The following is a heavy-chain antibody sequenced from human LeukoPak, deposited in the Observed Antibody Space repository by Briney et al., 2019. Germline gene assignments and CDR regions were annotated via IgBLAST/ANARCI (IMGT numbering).Heavy chain of an antibody. Sequence: SETLSLTCTVSGGSISTSYWSWIRQPPGKGLEGIGYIYYSGSTNYNPSLKSRVTISVDMSKNHFSLKLSSVTAADTAVCHCARDRDGNNWFASWGQGTLVTVSS. CDR2: IYYSGST. D-gene: IGHD1-26*01. CDR1: GGSISTSY. J-gene: IGHJ5*01. CDR3: ARDRDGNNWFAS. V-gene: IGHV4-59*01.